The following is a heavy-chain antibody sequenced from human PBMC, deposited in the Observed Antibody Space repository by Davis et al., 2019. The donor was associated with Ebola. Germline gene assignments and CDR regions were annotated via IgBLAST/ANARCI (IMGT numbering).Heavy chain of an antibody. J-gene: IGHJ6*04. CDR2: IWYDGSNK. CDR3: AKEGGIGEWLLYYGMDV. Sequence: GESLKISCAASGFTFSSYGMHWVRQAPGKGLEWVAVIWYDGSNKYYADSVKGRFTISRDNSKNTLYLQMNSLRAEDTAVYYCAKEGGIGEWLLYYGMDVWGKGTTVTVSS. V-gene: IGHV3-30*02. D-gene: IGHD3-3*01. CDR1: GFTFSSYG.